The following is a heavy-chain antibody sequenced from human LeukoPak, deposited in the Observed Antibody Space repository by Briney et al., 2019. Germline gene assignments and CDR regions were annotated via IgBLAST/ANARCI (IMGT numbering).Heavy chain of an antibody. V-gene: IGHV3-23*01. CDR1: GFTFSSYA. Sequence: GGSLRLSCAASGFTFSSYAMSWVRQTPGKGLEWVSGISGSDASTYYTDSVKGRFTISRDNSKNTLYLHMNSLRAEDTAVYYGAKDVTYYFGSGSNPNWFDPWGQGTLVTVSS. CDR3: AKDVTYYFGSGSNPNWFDP. D-gene: IGHD3-10*01. CDR2: ISGSDAST. J-gene: IGHJ5*02.